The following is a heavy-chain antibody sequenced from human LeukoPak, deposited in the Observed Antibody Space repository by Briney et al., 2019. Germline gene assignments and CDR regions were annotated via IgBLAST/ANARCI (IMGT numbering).Heavy chain of an antibody. CDR1: GFTFSSYA. J-gene: IGHJ4*02. D-gene: IGHD6-19*01. CDR2: ISGSGGST. V-gene: IGHV3-23*01. Sequence: GGSLRLSCTASGFTFSSYAMSWVRQAPGKGLEWVSAISGSGGSTYYADSVKGRFTISRDNSKNTLYLLMNSLRAEDTAVYYCAKASVAGNDYWGQGTLVTVSS. CDR3: AKASVAGNDY.